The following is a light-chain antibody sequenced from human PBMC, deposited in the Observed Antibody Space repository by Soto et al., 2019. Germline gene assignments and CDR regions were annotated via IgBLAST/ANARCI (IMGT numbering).Light chain of an antibody. CDR1: QGFSIY. CDR2: AAS. Sequence: DIQLTQSPSFLSASVGDRVTITCRASQGFSIYLAWYQQKPGKAPKLLIYAASTLQSGVPSRFSGSGSGTEFTLTISSLQPEDFATYYCQQLNSYPFLTFGGGTKVEIK. CDR3: QQLNSYPFLT. J-gene: IGKJ4*01. V-gene: IGKV1-9*01.